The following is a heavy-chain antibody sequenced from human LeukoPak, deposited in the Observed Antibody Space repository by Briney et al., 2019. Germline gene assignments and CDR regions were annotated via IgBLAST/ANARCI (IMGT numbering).Heavy chain of an antibody. D-gene: IGHD3-9*01. V-gene: IGHV4-39*01. Sequence: SETLSLTCTVSGGSISSSSYYWGWIRQPPGKGLEWIGSIYYSGSTYYNPSLKSRVTISVDTSKNQFSLKLSSVTAADTAVYYCARQMWRYFDMDVWGKGTTVTISS. CDR3: ARQMWRYFDMDV. CDR2: IYYSGST. J-gene: IGHJ6*03. CDR1: GGSISSSSYY.